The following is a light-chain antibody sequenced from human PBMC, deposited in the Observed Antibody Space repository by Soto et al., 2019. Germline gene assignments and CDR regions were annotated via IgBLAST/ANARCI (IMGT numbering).Light chain of an antibody. J-gene: IGKJ1*01. CDR2: DTS. CDR1: QSVGSN. Sequence: EIVLTQSPATLSLSPGERATLSCRASQSVGSNLAWYHQKTGQAPRLLIYDTSNRATDIPDRFSSGGSGTDFTLTISSLEPEDFAVYYCQQRGDSPLTFGRETRVEIK. V-gene: IGKV3-11*01. CDR3: QQRGDSPLT.